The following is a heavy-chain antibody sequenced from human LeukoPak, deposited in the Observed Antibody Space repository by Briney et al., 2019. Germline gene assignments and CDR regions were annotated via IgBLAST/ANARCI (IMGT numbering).Heavy chain of an antibody. D-gene: IGHD4-23*01. CDR1: GYTFTGYY. CDR2: INPNSGGT. CDR3: ERVWGVSYGGTPGLIGY. V-gene: IGHV1-2*02. J-gene: IGHJ4*02. Sequence: ASVKVSFKASGYTFTGYYMHWVRQAPGQGLEWMGWINPNSGGTNYAQKFQGRVTMTRDTSISTAYMELSRLRSDDTAVYYCERVWGVSYGGTPGLIGYWGQGTLVTVSS.